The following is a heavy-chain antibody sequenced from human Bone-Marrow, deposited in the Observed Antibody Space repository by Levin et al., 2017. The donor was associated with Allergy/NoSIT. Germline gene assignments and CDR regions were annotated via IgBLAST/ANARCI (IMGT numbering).Heavy chain of an antibody. J-gene: IGHJ6*02. CDR2: INPNNGGT. CDR3: TRDHCTTTGCYEYYYYGMDV. CDR1: GYTFTDYY. V-gene: IGHV1-2*02. Sequence: ALVKVSCKASGYTFTDYYLHWVRQAPGQGLEWMGWINPNNGGTDYAQKFQGRVTMTRDTSISTVYMELSRLRSDDTAVYYCTRDHCTTTGCYEYYYYGMDVWGQGSTVAVSS. D-gene: IGHD2-2*01.